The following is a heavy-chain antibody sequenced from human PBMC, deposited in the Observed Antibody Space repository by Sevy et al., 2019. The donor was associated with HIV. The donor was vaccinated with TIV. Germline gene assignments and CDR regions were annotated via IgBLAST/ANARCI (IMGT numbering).Heavy chain of an antibody. J-gene: IGHJ6*02. CDR3: AGDLWTYSSSWPHYYYYGMDV. CDR1: GFTFSSYS. D-gene: IGHD6-13*01. CDR2: ISSSSSYI. V-gene: IGHV3-21*01. Sequence: GGSLRLSCAASGFTFSSYSMNWVRQAPGKGLEWVSSISSSSSYIYYADSVKGRFTISRDNAKNSLYLQMNSLRAEDTAVYYCAGDLWTYSSSWPHYYYYGMDVWGQGTTVTVSS.